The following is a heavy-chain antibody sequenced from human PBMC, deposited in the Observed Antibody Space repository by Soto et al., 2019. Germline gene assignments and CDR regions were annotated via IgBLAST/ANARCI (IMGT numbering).Heavy chain of an antibody. CDR1: GYTFTYRY. V-gene: IGHV1-45*02. D-gene: IGHD3-22*01. CDR3: AGHRYYYDSSGQGDAFDI. J-gene: IGHJ3*02. Sequence: WASVKVSCKASGYTFTYRYLHWVRQAPGQALEWMGWITPFNGNTNYAQKFQDRVTITRDRSMSTAYMELSSLRSEDTAMYYCAGHRYYYDSSGQGDAFDIWGQGAMVTVSS. CDR2: ITPFNGNT.